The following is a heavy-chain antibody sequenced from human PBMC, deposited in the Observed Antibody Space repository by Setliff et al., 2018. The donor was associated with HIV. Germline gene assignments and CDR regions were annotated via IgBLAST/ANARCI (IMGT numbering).Heavy chain of an antibody. Sequence: PGGSLRLSCAASGFTFSHHWMHWVRQAPGKGLVWVSRINSDGSDRTYADSVKGRFIISRDNAKDTLYLHMHSLRAEDTAMYYCTRAPPTTVVNFFDSWGQGTLVTVSS. CDR2: INSDGSDR. J-gene: IGHJ4*02. D-gene: IGHD4-17*01. V-gene: IGHV3-74*01. CDR3: TRAPPTTVVNFFDS. CDR1: GFTFSHHW.